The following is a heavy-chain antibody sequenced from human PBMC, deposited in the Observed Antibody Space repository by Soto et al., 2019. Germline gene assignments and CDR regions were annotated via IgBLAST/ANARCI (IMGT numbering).Heavy chain of an antibody. J-gene: IGHJ6*02. V-gene: IGHV1-69*13. Sequence: SVKVSCKASGGTFSSYAISWVRQAPGQGLEWMGGIIPIFGTANYAQKFQGRVTITADESTSTAYMELSSLRSEDTAVYYCARSPDYGDYYYGMDVWGQGTTVTVSS. CDR1: GGTFSSYA. CDR2: IIPIFGTA. CDR3: ARSPDYGDYYYGMDV. D-gene: IGHD4-17*01.